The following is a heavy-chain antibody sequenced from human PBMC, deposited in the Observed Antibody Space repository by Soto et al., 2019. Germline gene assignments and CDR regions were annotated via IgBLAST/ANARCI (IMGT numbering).Heavy chain of an antibody. CDR2: FDPEDGET. Sequence: QVQLVQSGAEVKKPGASVKVSCKVSGYTLTELSMHWVRQAPGKGLEWMGGFDPEDGETIYAQKFQGRVTMTEDTSTDTAYMELSSLRSEDTAVYYCATGPAPRYYDFWCKYYYMVVWGKGTTVTVSS. V-gene: IGHV1-24*01. CDR3: ATGPAPRYYDFWCKYYYMVV. J-gene: IGHJ6*03. CDR1: GYTLTELS. D-gene: IGHD3-3*01.